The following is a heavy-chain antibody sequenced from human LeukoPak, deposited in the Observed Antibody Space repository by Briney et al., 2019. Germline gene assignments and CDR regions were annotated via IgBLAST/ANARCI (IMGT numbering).Heavy chain of an antibody. Sequence: GGSLRLACAASGFTFSSYEMGWVRQAEGKGLEWVSYISSSSSTMYYADSVKGRFTISRDNAKNSLYLQMNSLRAEDTAVYYCARGYYYDSTGYNPFDYWGQGTLVTVSS. J-gene: IGHJ4*02. CDR2: ISSSSSTM. D-gene: IGHD3-22*01. V-gene: IGHV3-48*03. CDR1: GFTFSSYE. CDR3: ARGYYYDSTGYNPFDY.